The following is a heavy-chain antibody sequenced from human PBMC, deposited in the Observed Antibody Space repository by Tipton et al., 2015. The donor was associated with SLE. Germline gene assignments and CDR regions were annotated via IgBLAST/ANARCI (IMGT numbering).Heavy chain of an antibody. CDR2: IYYSGST. J-gene: IGHJ6*03. CDR3: ARGYYYMDV. Sequence: TLSLTCAVYGGSFSDYYWSWIRQPPGKGLEWIGYIYYSGSTNYNPSLKSRVTISVDTSKNQFSLKLSSVTAADTAVYYCARGYYYMDVWGKGTTVTVSS. V-gene: IGHV4-59*01. CDR1: GGSFSDYY.